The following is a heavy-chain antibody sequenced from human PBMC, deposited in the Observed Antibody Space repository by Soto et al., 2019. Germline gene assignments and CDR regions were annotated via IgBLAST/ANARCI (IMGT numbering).Heavy chain of an antibody. CDR1: GFTFTSYA. J-gene: IGHJ4*02. V-gene: IGHV3-23*01. CDR3: AEDRYSSGWRGGVDY. CDR2: MSGSGGRT. Sequence: EVQLLESGGGLVQPGGSLRLSCAASGFTFTSYAMSWLRQAPGKGLAWVSAMSGSGGRTNYADSVKGRFTISRDSSKNTLDLEMNSLKAEDTALYYCAEDRYSSGWRGGVDYWSQGTLVTVSS. D-gene: IGHD6-19*01.